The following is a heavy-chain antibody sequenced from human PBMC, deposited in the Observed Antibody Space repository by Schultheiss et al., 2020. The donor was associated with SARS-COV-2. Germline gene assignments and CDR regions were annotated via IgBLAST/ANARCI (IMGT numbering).Heavy chain of an antibody. V-gene: IGHV4-59*01. CDR1: GGSISSYY. D-gene: IGHD2-21*02. CDR2: IYYSGST. Sequence: SETLSLTCTVSGGSISSYYWSWIRQPPGKGLEWIGYIYYSGSTNYNPSLKSRVTISVDTSKNQFSLKLSSVTAADTAVYYCARAGTYCGGDCYFDYWGQGTLVTVSS. CDR3: ARAGTYCGGDCYFDY. J-gene: IGHJ4*02.